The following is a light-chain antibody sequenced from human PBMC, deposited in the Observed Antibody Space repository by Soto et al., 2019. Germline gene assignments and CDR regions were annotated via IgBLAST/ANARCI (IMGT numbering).Light chain of an antibody. J-gene: IGKJ4*01. CDR2: QTS. CDR3: QQYGTSLFT. Sequence: EIGLTQSPATLSSFPGDRVTLSCRASQYINTRLAWYQHRPGQAPRLLIYQTSLRAAGIPARFSASGSGTDFTLTISGLEPEDFAVYYCQQYGTSLFTFGGGTKVDI. CDR1: QYINTR. V-gene: IGKV3-20*01.